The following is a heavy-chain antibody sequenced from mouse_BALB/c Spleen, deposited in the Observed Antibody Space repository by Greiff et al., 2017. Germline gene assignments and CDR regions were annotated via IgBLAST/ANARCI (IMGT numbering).Heavy chain of an antibody. J-gene: IGHJ4*01. Sequence: EVQLQQSGAELVKPGASVKLSCTASGFNIKDTYMHWVKQRPEQGLEWIGRIDPANGNTKYDPKFQGKATITADTSSNTAYLQLSSLTSEDTAVYYCASREGWAMDYWGQGTSVTVSS. CDR3: ASREGWAMDY. CDR1: GFNIKDTY. D-gene: IGHD3-1*01. V-gene: IGHV14-3*02. CDR2: IDPANGNT.